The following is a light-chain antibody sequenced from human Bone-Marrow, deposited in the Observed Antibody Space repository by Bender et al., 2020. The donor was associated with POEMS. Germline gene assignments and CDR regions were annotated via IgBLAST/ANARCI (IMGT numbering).Light chain of an antibody. CDR3: QVWDSSGDHPGVV. Sequence: QSALTQPPSASGSPGQSVTISCTGTSSDIGRYNRVSWYQQPPGTAPKLMIYEVDDRPSGVPERFSGSNSGNTATLTISRVEAGDEADYYCQVWDSSGDHPGVVFGGGTKLTVL. V-gene: IGLV2-18*01. CDR1: SSDIGRYNR. J-gene: IGLJ3*02. CDR2: EVD.